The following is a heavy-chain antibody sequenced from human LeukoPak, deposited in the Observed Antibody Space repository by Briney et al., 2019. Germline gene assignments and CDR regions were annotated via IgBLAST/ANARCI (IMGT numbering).Heavy chain of an antibody. V-gene: IGHV3-23*01. CDR2: IGAWVPGT. D-gene: IGHD1-14*01. CDR1: GFSFSSYA. J-gene: IGHJ3*01. Sequence: GGSLRLSCAASGFSFSSYAMSWVRQAPGRGLEWVSSIGAWVPGTSYADSVKGRFTISRDNSKKTVYVQMNSLRVEDTAVYYCAKGKINHDGAFDFWGQGTMVTVSS. CDR3: AKGKINHDGAFDF.